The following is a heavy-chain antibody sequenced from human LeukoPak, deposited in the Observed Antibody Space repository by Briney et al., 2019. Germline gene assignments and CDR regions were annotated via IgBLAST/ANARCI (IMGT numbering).Heavy chain of an antibody. J-gene: IGHJ4*02. Sequence: GESLKISCKGSGCSFTSYWIGWERQMPGKGLEWMGIIYPGDSDTRYSPSFQGQVTISADKSISTAYLQWSSLKASDTAMYYCARQYYYDSSGYYFDYWGQGILVTVSS. D-gene: IGHD3-22*01. CDR1: GCSFTSYW. V-gene: IGHV5-51*01. CDR2: IYPGDSDT. CDR3: ARQYYYDSSGYYFDY.